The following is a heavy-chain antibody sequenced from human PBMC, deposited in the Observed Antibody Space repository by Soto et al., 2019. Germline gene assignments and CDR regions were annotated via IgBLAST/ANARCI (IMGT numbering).Heavy chain of an antibody. CDR2: IYYSGTT. CDR1: GGSISSGDYY. V-gene: IGHV4-31*03. CDR3: AREDYGGNSGSFDI. D-gene: IGHD4-17*01. Sequence: QVQLQESGPRLVKPSQTLSLTCSVSGGSISSGDYYWSWIRQLPGKGLEWIGHIYYSGTTTYNPSLKSRLSISIHTSKIQFALKLNSVTAADTAVYYCAREDYGGNSGSFDIWGQGTMVTVSS. J-gene: IGHJ3*02.